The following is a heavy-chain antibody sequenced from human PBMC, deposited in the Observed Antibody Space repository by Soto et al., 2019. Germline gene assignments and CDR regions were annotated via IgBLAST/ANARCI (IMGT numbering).Heavy chain of an antibody. D-gene: IGHD4-4*01. J-gene: IGHJ5*02. CDR1: GYTFTSYA. CDR3: ARESTVTTVRDNWFDP. CDR2: INAGNGNT. Sequence: ASVKVSCKASGYTFTSYAMHWVRQAPGQRLEWMGWINAGNGNTKYSQKFQGRVTITRDTSASTAYMELSSLRSEDTAVYYCARESTVTTVRDNWFDPWGQGTLVTVSA. V-gene: IGHV1-3*01.